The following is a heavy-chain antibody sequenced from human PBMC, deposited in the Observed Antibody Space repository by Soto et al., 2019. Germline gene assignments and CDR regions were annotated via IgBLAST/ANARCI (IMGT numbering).Heavy chain of an antibody. V-gene: IGHV1-18*04. Sequence: ASVKVSCKASGYTFTSYGIRWVRQAPGQGLEWMGWISAYNGNTNYAQKLQGRVTMTTDTSTSTAYMELRSLRSDDTAVYYCARAVVGAIQSSPFYICGRGTMVTVSS. CDR2: ISAYNGNT. J-gene: IGHJ3*02. D-gene: IGHD1-26*01. CDR1: GYTFTSYG. CDR3: ARAVVGAIQSSPFYI.